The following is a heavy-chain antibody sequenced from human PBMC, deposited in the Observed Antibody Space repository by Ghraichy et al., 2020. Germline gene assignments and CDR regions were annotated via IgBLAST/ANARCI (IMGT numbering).Heavy chain of an antibody. CDR1: GFTFSTYA. J-gene: IGHJ3*02. V-gene: IGHV3-23*01. CDR3: AKRGKYYDSSGLTQLPFDI. Sequence: GESLNISCAASGFTFSTYAMSWVRQAPGKGLEWVSTISASGGSTYYADSVKGRFTLSKDSSKNTLFLQMNSLRAEDTAVYYCAKRGKYYDSSGLTQLPFDIWGQGTMVTVSS. D-gene: IGHD3-22*01. CDR2: ISASGGST.